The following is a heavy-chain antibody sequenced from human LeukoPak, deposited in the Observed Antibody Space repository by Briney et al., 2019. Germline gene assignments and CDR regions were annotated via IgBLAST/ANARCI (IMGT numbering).Heavy chain of an antibody. J-gene: IGHJ3*02. D-gene: IGHD5/OR15-5a*01. CDR1: GGSISSYY. V-gene: IGHV4-4*07. Sequence: SETLSLTCTVSGGSISSYYWSWIRQPAGKGLEWIGRIYTSGSTNYNPSLKSRVTISVDKSKNQFSLKLCSVTAADTAVYYCARSPPLVSTSDAFDIWGQGTMVTVSS. CDR2: IYTSGST. CDR3: ARSPPLVSTSDAFDI.